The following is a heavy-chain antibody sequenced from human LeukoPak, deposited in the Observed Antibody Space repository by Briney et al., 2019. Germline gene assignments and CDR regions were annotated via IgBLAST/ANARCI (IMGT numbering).Heavy chain of an antibody. Sequence: GRSLRLSCAASGFTFDDYAMHWVRQAPGKGLEWGSGISWNSGSIGYADSVKGRFTISRDNAKNSLYLQMNSLRAEDTALYYCAKDPGYSGSYYFDYWGQGTLVTVSS. J-gene: IGHJ4*02. CDR1: GFTFDDYA. V-gene: IGHV3-9*01. CDR3: AKDPGYSGSYYFDY. CDR2: ISWNSGSI. D-gene: IGHD1-26*01.